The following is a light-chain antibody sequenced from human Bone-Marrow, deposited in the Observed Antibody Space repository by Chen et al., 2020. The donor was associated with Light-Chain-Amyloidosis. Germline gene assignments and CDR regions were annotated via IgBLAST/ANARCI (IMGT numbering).Light chain of an antibody. CDR1: SSDVGGDNH. V-gene: IGLV2-14*01. CDR2: EVT. CDR3: SSYTITNTLV. Sequence: QSALTQTPSVSGSPGQSITISCTGTSSDVGGDNHVSWYQQHPDKAPKLMIYEVTNRPSWVPDRFSGSKSDNTASLTISGLQTEDEADYFCSSYTITNTLVFGSGTRVTVL. J-gene: IGLJ1*01.